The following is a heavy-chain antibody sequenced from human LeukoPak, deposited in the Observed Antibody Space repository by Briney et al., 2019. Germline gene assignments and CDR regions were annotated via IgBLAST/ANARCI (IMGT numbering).Heavy chain of an antibody. Sequence: GGSLRLSCAASGFTFSAYSMNWVRQAPGKGLEWASSISTSSSYIYYADSVKGRFTVSRDNAKNSLFLQMNSLRAEDTALYYCARDREMGTIRNGFDVWGQGTIVSVSS. D-gene: IGHD5-24*01. V-gene: IGHV3-21*01. CDR3: ARDREMGTIRNGFDV. CDR2: ISTSSSYI. CDR1: GFTFSAYS. J-gene: IGHJ3*01.